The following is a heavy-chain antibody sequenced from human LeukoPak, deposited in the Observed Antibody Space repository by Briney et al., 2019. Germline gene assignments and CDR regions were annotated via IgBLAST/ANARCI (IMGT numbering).Heavy chain of an antibody. V-gene: IGHV3-23*01. D-gene: IGHD6-13*01. CDR2: ISGSGGST. CDR1: GVSFSSYA. CDR3: ARSSSRWPNWFDP. Sequence: GTLSLSCAASGVSFSSYAMSWVRQAPGKGLEWVSAISGSGGSTYYADSVKGRFATSRDNSKHTLYLQMSSLRAEDTAVYYCARSSSRWPNWFDPWGQGTLVTVSS. J-gene: IGHJ5*02.